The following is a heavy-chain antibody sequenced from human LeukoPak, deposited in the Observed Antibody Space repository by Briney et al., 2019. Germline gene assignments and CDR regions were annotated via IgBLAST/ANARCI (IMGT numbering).Heavy chain of an antibody. CDR1: GYTFTGYY. CDR3: ARDPIAAAGYYYYYMDV. D-gene: IGHD6-13*01. Sequence: ASVKVSCKASGYTFTGYYMHWVRQAPGQGLEWMGWINPNSGGTNYAQKFQGRVTMTRDTSISKAYMELSRLRSDDTAVYYCARDPIAAAGYYYYYMDVWGKGTTVTVSS. CDR2: INPNSGGT. V-gene: IGHV1-2*02. J-gene: IGHJ6*03.